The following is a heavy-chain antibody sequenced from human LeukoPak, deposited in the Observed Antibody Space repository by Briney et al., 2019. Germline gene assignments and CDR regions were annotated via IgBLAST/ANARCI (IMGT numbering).Heavy chain of an antibody. CDR3: ACTNWNYVNNFDY. J-gene: IGHJ4*02. V-gene: IGHV1-69*05. CDR1: GGTFCSYA. CDR2: IIPIFGTA. D-gene: IGHD1-7*01. Sequence: SEKVSCTASGGTFCSYAISWVRQAPGQGLEWMGGIIPIFGTANYAQKFQGRVTITTDKSTNTAYMELSILRSEDTAVYYCACTNWNYVNNFDYWGQGTLVTVSS.